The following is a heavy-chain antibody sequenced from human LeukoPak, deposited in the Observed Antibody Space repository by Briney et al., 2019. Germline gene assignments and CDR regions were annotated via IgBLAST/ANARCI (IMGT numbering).Heavy chain of an antibody. D-gene: IGHD3-3*01. CDR2: ISAYNGNT. Sequence: ASVKVSCKASGYTFTSYGISWVRQAPGQGLEWMGWISAYNGNTNYAQKLQGRVTMTTDTSTGTAYMELRSLRSDDTAVYYCARPYYDFWNSFSYFDYWGQGTLVTVSS. V-gene: IGHV1-18*01. CDR3: ARPYYDFWNSFSYFDY. CDR1: GYTFTSYG. J-gene: IGHJ4*02.